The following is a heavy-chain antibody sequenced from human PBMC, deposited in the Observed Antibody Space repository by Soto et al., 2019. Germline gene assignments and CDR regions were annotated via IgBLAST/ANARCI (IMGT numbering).Heavy chain of an antibody. CDR1: GGSVSSHY. J-gene: IGHJ6*02. CDR3: VRQGIGVLHGLVDV. V-gene: IGHV4-59*08. D-gene: IGHD1-26*01. CDR2: IYYTGST. Sequence: SETLSLTCTVSGGSVSSHYWSWIRQPPGKGLEWIGYIYYTGSTYYNPSLKSRVTISADTSRSQFSLRLSSVTAADTAVYYCVRQGIGVLHGLVDVWGQGTTVTVSS.